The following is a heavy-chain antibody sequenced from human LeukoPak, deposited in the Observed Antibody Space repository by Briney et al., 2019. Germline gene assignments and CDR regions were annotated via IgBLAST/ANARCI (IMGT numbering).Heavy chain of an antibody. V-gene: IGHV4-30-4*01. CDR1: GGSISSSNW. Sequence: SETLSLTCAVSGGSISSSNWWSWVRQPPGKGLEWIGYIYYSGSTYYNPSLKSRVTISVDTSKNQFSLKLSSVTAADTAVYYCARGASSVDTAMDWGQGTLVTVSS. D-gene: IGHD5-18*01. J-gene: IGHJ4*02. CDR2: IYYSGST. CDR3: ARGASSVDTAMD.